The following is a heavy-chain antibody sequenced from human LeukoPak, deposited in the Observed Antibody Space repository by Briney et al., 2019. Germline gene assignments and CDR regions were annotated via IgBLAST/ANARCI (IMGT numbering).Heavy chain of an antibody. CDR2: ISSSGSTI. Sequence: PGGSLRLSCVASGFIFTDYYMSWYRQAPGKGLEWVSYISSSGSTIYYADSVKGRFTISRDNAKNSLYLQMNSLRAEDTAVYYCARAGGTWIQLQFDYWGQGTLVTVSS. CDR1: GFIFTDYY. V-gene: IGHV3-11*01. D-gene: IGHD5-18*01. CDR3: ARAGGTWIQLQFDY. J-gene: IGHJ4*02.